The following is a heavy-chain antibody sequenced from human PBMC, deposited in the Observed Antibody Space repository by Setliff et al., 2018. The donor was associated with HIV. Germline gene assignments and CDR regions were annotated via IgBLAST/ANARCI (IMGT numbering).Heavy chain of an antibody. CDR1: GGSFSGYH. Sequence: SETLSLTCAVYGGSFSGYHWGWTRQPPGKGLEWIGSIYYSGSTYYNPSLKSRATISVDTSKNQFSLNLTSVTAADTAVYYCARRGAVAGPTTIWGQGTLVTVSS. CDR3: ARRGAVAGPTTI. J-gene: IGHJ4*02. CDR2: IYYSGST. D-gene: IGHD6-19*01. V-gene: IGHV4-34*11.